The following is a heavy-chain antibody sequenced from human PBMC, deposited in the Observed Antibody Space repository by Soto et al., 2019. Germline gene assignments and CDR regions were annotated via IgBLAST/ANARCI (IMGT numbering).Heavy chain of an antibody. CDR3: ARGPYSSSWFDP. CDR1: GYTFTSYG. D-gene: IGHD6-13*01. V-gene: IGHV1-18*01. CDR2: ISAHNGRT. J-gene: IGHJ5*02. Sequence: QVQLVQSGAEVKKPGASVKVSCKASGYTFTSYGINWVRQAPGQGLEWMGWISAHNGRTNYAQKFQGRVTMPTDTSTSTAYMELWSLRSDDTAVYYCARGPYSSSWFDPWGQGTLVTVSS.